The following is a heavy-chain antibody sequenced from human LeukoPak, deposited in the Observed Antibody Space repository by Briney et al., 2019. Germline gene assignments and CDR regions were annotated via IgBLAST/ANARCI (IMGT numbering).Heavy chain of an antibody. J-gene: IGHJ4*02. D-gene: IGHD5-18*01. V-gene: IGHV3-74*01. CDR3: ARDAPGNTALDY. CDR1: GFTFISYW. Sequence: GGSLRLSCAASGFTFISYWMHWVRQAPGKGLVWVSRINGYGSSTDSADSVKGRFTISRDNAKNTLYLQMNSLRAEDTAVYYCARDAPGNTALDYWGQGTLVTVSS. CDR2: INGYGSST.